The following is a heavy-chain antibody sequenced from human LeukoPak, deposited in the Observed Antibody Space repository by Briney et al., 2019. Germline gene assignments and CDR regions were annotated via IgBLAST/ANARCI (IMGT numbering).Heavy chain of an antibody. J-gene: IGHJ4*02. D-gene: IGHD1-7*01. Sequence: GASVKVSCKASGYTFTGYYIHWVRQAPGQGLEWMGWINPKSGDTNYSPKFQGRVTMTRDTSITTAYMELNRLTSDDTAVYYCARMKWNYGCYWGQGTLVTVSS. V-gene: IGHV1-2*02. CDR3: ARMKWNYGCY. CDR2: INPKSGDT. CDR1: GYTFTGYY.